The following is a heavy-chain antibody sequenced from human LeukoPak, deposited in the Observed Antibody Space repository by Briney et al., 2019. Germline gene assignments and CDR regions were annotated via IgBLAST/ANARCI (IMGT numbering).Heavy chain of an antibody. Sequence: ASVKVSCKTSGYGFINYGINWVRQAPGQGLEWMGWINAYKRSTSYTQKFQGRVTMTTDTSTSTAYMELRSLRSDDTAVYYCARSTSYYYDSSGYPKGDDYWGQGTLVTVSS. CDR1: GYGFINYG. D-gene: IGHD3-22*01. CDR2: INAYKRST. V-gene: IGHV1-18*01. J-gene: IGHJ4*02. CDR3: ARSTSYYYDSSGYPKGDDY.